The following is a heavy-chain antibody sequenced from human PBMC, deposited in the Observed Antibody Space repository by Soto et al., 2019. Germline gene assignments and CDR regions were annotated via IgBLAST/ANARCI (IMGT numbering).Heavy chain of an antibody. D-gene: IGHD4-17*01. J-gene: IGHJ4*02. Sequence: PSETLSLTCTVSGGSIISGDFYWSWIRQPPGRGLELIGNIYYSGSTYYNPSLRSRAIMSVDTSQNQFSLKLSSLTAADTAVYFCARADDFSDRFDYWGQGALVTSPQ. CDR2: IYYSGST. CDR3: ARADDFSDRFDY. V-gene: IGHV4-30-4*01. CDR1: GGSIISGDFY.